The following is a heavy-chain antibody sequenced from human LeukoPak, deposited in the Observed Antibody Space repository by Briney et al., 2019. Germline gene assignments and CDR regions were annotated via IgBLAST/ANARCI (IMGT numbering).Heavy chain of an antibody. V-gene: IGHV3-23*01. CDR2: ISGSGGST. J-gene: IGHJ4*02. D-gene: IGHD5-24*01. CDR1: GFTFSSYA. CDR3: AKQVEMATISMGFDY. Sequence: GGSLRLSCAASGFTFSSYAMSWVRQAPGKGLEWVSAISGSGGSTYYADSVKGRFTISRDNSKNTLYLQMNSLRAEDTAVYYCAKQVEMATISMGFDYWGQGTLITVSS.